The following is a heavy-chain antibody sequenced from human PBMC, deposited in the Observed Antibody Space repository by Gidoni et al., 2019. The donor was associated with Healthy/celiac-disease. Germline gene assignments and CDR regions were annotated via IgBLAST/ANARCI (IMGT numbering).Heavy chain of an antibody. V-gene: IGHV5-10-1*03. Sequence: EVPLVQSGAEVKKPGESLRISCKGSGYSFTSYWISWVRQMPGKGLEWMGRIDPSDSYTNYSPSFQGHVTISADKSISTAYLQWSSLKASDTAMYYCARRWSGYYGSGSWIRGGNDAFDIWGQGTMVTVSS. CDR3: ARRWSGYYGSGSWIRGGNDAFDI. CDR1: GYSFTSYW. D-gene: IGHD3-10*01. CDR2: IDPSDSYT. J-gene: IGHJ3*02.